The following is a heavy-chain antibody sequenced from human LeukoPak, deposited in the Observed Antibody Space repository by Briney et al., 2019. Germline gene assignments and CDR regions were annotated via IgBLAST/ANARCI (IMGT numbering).Heavy chain of an antibody. CDR2: ISGSGGST. V-gene: IGHV3-23*01. Sequence: GGSLRLSCAASGFTFSSYAMSWVRQAPGKGLEWVSAISGSGGSTYYADSVKGRFTISRDNSKNTLYLQMNSLRAEDTAVYYCARGDRAGHRESWFDPWGQGTLVTVSS. CDR1: GFTFSSYA. CDR3: ARGDRAGHRESWFDP. D-gene: IGHD6-19*01. J-gene: IGHJ5*02.